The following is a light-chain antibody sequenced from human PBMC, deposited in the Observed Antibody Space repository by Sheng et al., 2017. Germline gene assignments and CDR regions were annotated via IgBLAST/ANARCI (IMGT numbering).Light chain of an antibody. J-gene: IGKJ1*01. Sequence: DIQMTQSPSSLSASVGDRVTITCQATQDINNYLNWYQQKPGKAPKLLIYDASTLETGVPSRFSGSGSGTDFTFTISSLQPEDIATYYCQQYSFYPWTFGRGTKVEI. CDR2: DAS. CDR1: QDINNY. CDR3: QQYSFYPWT. V-gene: IGKV1-33*01.